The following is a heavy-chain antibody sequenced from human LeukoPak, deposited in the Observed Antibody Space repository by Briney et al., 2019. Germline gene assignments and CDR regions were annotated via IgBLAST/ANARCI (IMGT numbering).Heavy chain of an antibody. CDR1: GGSISSYY. V-gene: IGHV4-59*12. CDR2: IYYSGST. CDR3: ARDVEQQLGLNWFDP. D-gene: IGHD6-13*01. J-gene: IGHJ5*02. Sequence: NPSETLSLTCTVSGGSISSYYWSWIRQPPGKGLEWIGYIYYSGSTNYNPSLKSRVTISVDTSKNQFSLKLSSATAADTAVYYCARDVEQQLGLNWFDPWGQGTLVTVSS.